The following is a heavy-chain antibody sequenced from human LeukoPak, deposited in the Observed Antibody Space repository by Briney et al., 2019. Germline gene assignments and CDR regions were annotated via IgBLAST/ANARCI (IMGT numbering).Heavy chain of an antibody. CDR2: IYSSGTA. V-gene: IGHV4-4*07. CDR3: ARGDSTNQDGDYYGLDV. Sequence: SETLSLTCTVSGGSISGYYWSWIRQSAGKELEWIGRIYSSGTANYNPSLKSRATMSVDTSKNHFSLNLNSVTAADTAVYYCARGDSTNQDGDYYGLDVWGQGTTVTVSS. J-gene: IGHJ6*02. D-gene: IGHD5/OR15-5a*01. CDR1: GGSISGYY.